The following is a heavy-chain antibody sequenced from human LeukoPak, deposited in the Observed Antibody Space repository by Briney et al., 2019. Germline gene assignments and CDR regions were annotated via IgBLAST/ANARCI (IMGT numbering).Heavy chain of an antibody. V-gene: IGHV4-34*01. J-gene: IGHJ6*03. CDR2: INHSGST. CDR3: ARSPAGANYYLDV. D-gene: IGHD1-14*01. Sequence: SETLSLTCAVYGGSFSGYYWSWIRQPPGKGLEWIGEINHSGSTNYNPSLKSRVTISVDTSKNQFSLKLSSVTAADTAVYYCARSPAGANYYLDVWGKGTTVTISS. CDR1: GGSFSGYY.